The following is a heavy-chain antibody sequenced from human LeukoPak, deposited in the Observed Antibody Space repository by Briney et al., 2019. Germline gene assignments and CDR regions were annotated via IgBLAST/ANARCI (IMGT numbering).Heavy chain of an antibody. V-gene: IGHV1-18*01. CDR3: ARVYSSAFDH. CDR2: ISAFNGNT. Sequence: ASVKVSCKASGYTFTSYDIVWVRQAPGQGLEWMGWISAFNGNTNNAQKVQGRVTMTTDTSTSTAYMELRSLTSDDTAMYHCARVYSSAFDHWGQGTLVTVTS. D-gene: IGHD3-10*01. J-gene: IGHJ4*02. CDR1: GYTFTSYD.